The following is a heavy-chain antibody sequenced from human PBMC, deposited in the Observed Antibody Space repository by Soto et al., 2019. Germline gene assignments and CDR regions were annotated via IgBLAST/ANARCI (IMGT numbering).Heavy chain of an antibody. CDR3: ARGGLTTVTTAISY. CDR1: GGSFSGYS. CDR2: IYYSGST. D-gene: IGHD4-17*01. J-gene: IGHJ4*02. Sequence: PSETLSLTCAVYGGSFSGYSWTWIRQPPGKGLEWIGYIYYSGSTYYNPSLKSRVTISVDTSKNQFSLKLSSVTAADTAVYYCARGGLTTVTTAISYWGQGTLVTVYS. V-gene: IGHV4-30-4*08.